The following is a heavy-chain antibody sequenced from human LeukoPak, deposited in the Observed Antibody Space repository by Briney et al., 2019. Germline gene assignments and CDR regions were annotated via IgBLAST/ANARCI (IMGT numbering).Heavy chain of an antibody. J-gene: IGHJ6*02. CDR1: GVTFSSYW. CDR2: IKEDGSEK. Sequence: GGSLRLSCAASGVTFSSYWMNWVRQTPGKGLEWVANIKEDGSEKDYVDSVKGRFTISRDNAKNSLYLQMNSLRAEDTAMYYCAISARGSMGVWGQGTTVTVSS. CDR3: AISARGSMGV. V-gene: IGHV3-7*05. D-gene: IGHD3-16*01.